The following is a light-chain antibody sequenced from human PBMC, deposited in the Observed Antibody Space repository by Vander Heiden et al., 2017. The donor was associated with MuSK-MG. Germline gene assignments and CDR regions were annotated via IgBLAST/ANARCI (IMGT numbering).Light chain of an antibody. Sequence: EIVLTQSPGTLSLSPRERATLSCRTSQSVSSSYLAWYQQKPGQAPRLLIYGASTRATGIPDRFSGTGSGTDFSLTISGLEPEDFAVYYCQHYNRSPPSSTFGPGTRVDIK. CDR3: QHYNRSPPSST. CDR2: GAS. CDR1: QSVSSSY. J-gene: IGKJ3*01. V-gene: IGKV3-20*01.